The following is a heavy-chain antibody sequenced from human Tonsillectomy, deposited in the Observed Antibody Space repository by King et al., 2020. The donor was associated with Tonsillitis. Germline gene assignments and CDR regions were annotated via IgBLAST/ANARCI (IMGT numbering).Heavy chain of an antibody. J-gene: IGHJ4*02. V-gene: IGHV3-23*04. CDR3: AKASYIWSLRCIDY. D-gene: IGHD3-3*01. CDR2: ISGSGGST. CDR1: GFPFSTYA. Sequence: EVQLVESGGGWVQPGGSLRLSWAASGFPFSTYAMSWVRQAPGKGLEWVSAISGSGGSTYYADSVKGRFTISRDNSKNTLYVQMKSLRAEDTAVYYCAKASYIWSLRCIDYWGQGTLVTVSS.